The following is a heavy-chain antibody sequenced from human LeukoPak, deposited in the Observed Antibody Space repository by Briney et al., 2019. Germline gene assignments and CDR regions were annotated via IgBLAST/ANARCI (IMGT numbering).Heavy chain of an antibody. CDR3: AKGNYYDSSGYYFDY. D-gene: IGHD3-22*01. CDR1: GFTLSCYA. CDR2: ISGSGGST. Sequence: GGSLRLSCAASGFTLSCYAMSWVRQAPGKGLEWVSAISGSGGSTYYADSVKGRFTISRDNSKNTLYLQMNSLRAEDTAVYYCAKGNYYDSSGYYFDYWGQGTRVTVSS. V-gene: IGHV3-23*01. J-gene: IGHJ4*02.